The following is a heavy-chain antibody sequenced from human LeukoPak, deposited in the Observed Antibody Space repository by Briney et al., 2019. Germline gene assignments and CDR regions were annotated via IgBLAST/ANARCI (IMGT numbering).Heavy chain of an antibody. V-gene: IGHV3-7*01. Sequence: GGSLRLSCAASGFTFSDSWMSWVRQAPGKGPEWVANIKPDGTEEYYVDSVKGRFTVSRDNARNSLFLQMNSLRVEDTAVYYCATYTNWVAGEDWGPGTTVSVYS. CDR3: ATYTNWVAGED. D-gene: IGHD7-27*01. CDR2: IKPDGTEE. J-gene: IGHJ6*02. CDR1: GFTFSDSW.